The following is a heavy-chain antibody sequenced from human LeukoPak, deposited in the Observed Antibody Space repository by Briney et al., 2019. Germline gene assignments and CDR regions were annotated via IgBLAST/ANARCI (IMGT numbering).Heavy chain of an antibody. CDR3: AKTLEDIVVVVAAVDY. V-gene: IGHV3-23*01. D-gene: IGHD2-15*01. Sequence: PGGSLRLSCEASGFTFSSYAMSWVRQAPGKGLEWVSAISGSGGSTYYADSVKGRFTISRDNSKNTLYLQMNSLRAEDTAVYYCAKTLEDIVVVVAAVDYWGQGTLVTVSS. CDR1: GFTFSSYA. CDR2: ISGSGGST. J-gene: IGHJ4*02.